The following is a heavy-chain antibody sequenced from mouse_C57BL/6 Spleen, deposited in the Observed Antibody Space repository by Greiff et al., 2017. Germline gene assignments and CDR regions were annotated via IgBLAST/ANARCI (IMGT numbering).Heavy chain of an antibody. CDR2: IYPGDGDT. J-gene: IGHJ3*01. V-gene: IGHV1-80*01. Sequence: QVQLQQSGAELVKPGASVKISCKASGYAFSSYWMNWVKQRPGKGLEWIGQIYPGDGDTNYNGKFKGKATLTVDKSSSTAYMQLSSLTSEDSAVYFCARCDGNSPAWFAYWGQGTLVTVSA. D-gene: IGHD1-1*01. CDR3: ARCDGNSPAWFAY. CDR1: GYAFSSYW.